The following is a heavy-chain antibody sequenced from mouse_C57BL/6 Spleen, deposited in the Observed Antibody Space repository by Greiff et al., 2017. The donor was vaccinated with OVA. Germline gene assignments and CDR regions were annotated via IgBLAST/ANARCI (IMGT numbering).Heavy chain of an antibody. J-gene: IGHJ2*01. CDR1: GFTFSDYY. CDR2: ISNGGGST. V-gene: IGHV5-12*01. D-gene: IGHD2-4*01. CDR3: ARQSYDYDGGFDY. Sequence: EVQLVESGGGLVQPGGSLKLSCAASGFTFSDYYMYWVRQTPEKRLEWVAYISNGGGSTYYPDTVKGRFTISRDNAKNTLYLQMSRLKSEDTAMYYCARQSYDYDGGFDYWGQGTTLTVSS.